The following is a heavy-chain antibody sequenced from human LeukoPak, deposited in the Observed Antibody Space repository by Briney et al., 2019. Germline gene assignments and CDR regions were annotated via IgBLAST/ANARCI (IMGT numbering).Heavy chain of an antibody. V-gene: IGHV3-9*01. J-gene: IGHJ4*02. CDR2: ISWNSGSI. Sequence: GGSLRLSCAASGFTFDDYAMHWVRHAPGKGLEWVSGISWNSGSIGYADSVKGRFTISRDNAKNSLYLQMSSLRAEDTALYYCAKDGSGYYYGSGSHFDYWGQGTLVTVSS. CDR1: GFTFDDYA. CDR3: AKDGSGYYYGSGSHFDY. D-gene: IGHD3-10*01.